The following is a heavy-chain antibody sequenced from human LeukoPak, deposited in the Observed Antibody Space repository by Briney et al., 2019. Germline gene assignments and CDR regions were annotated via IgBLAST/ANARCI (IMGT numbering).Heavy chain of an antibody. CDR2: IYHSGST. Sequence: PSETLSLTCAVSGYSINNGYYWGWIRQPPGKGLEWIGSIYHSGSTYYNPSLKSRVTIPIDTSKNQFSLKLTSVTAADTAVYYCARGGGTYPFDYWGQGTLVTVSS. V-gene: IGHV4-38-2*01. J-gene: IGHJ4*02. CDR1: GYSINNGYY. CDR3: ARGGGTYPFDY. D-gene: IGHD3-16*01.